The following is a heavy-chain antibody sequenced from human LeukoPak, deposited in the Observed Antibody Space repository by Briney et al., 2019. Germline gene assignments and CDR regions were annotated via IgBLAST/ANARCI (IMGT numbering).Heavy chain of an antibody. CDR3: AKGTAAGQYFQH. CDR2: IYSGDNT. J-gene: IGHJ1*01. V-gene: IGHV3-53*01. CDR1: GFTVSSNY. Sequence: PGGSLRLSCAASGFTVSSNYMSWVRQAPGKGLEWVSVIYSGDNTLYADSVKGRFTISGDNSKNTLYLQMNSLRAEDTGVYYCAKGTAAGQYFQHWGKGTLVSVSS. D-gene: IGHD6-13*01.